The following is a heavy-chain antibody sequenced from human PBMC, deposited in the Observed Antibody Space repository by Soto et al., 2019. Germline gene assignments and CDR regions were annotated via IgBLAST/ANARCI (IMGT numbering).Heavy chain of an antibody. J-gene: IGHJ6*03. D-gene: IGHD3-10*01. Sequence: EVQLLESGGGLVQPGGSLRLSCAASGFNFDNFAFNWVRQAPGRGLEWVSPVTVTGETTYYVDSVRGRFTISRDNSRSTLFLQMNSVRAEDTAVYYCARFGCYYPACYPYYYYVDVWGKGTTVTVSS. CDR1: GFNFDNFA. V-gene: IGHV3-23*01. CDR3: ARFGCYYPACYPYYYYVDV. CDR2: VTVTGETT.